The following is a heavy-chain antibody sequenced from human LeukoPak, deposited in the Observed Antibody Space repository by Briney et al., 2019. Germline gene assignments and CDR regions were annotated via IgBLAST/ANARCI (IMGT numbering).Heavy chain of an antibody. CDR1: EGTFSSYD. CDR2: IIPIFGPA. V-gene: IGHV1-69*13. J-gene: IGHJ6*03. CDR3: ALKEAYGVKGQNYYYYMDV. Sequence: ASVKVSCKASEGTFSSYDISWVRQAPGQGLEWMGVIIPIFGPASYAQKFQGRVTISADESTSTAYMELSSLRSEDTAVYYCALKEAYGVKGQNYYYYMDVWGKGTTVTIS. D-gene: IGHD4-23*01.